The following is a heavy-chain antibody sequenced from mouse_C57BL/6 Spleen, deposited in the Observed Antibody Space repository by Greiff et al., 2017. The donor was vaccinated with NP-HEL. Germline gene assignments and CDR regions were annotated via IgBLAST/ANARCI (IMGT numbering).Heavy chain of an antibody. CDR2: IDPSDSYT. Sequence: QVQLQQPGAELVRPGTLVKLSCKASGYTFTSYWMHWVKQRPGQGLEWIGVIDPSDSYTNYNQKFKGKATLTVDTSSSTAYMQLSSLTSEDSAVYYCASAYGSSYPPWFAYWGQGTLVTVSA. CDR1: GYTFTSYW. V-gene: IGHV1-59*01. CDR3: ASAYGSSYPPWFAY. D-gene: IGHD1-1*01. J-gene: IGHJ3*01.